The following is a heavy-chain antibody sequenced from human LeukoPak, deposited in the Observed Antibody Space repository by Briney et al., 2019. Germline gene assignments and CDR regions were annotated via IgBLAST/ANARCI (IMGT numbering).Heavy chain of an antibody. CDR2: IYPGDSDT. Sequence: GESLKISFKGSGYRFTSYWIGWVRQMPGKGLEWRGIIYPGDSDTRYSPSFQGQVTISADKSISTAYLQWSSLKASETAMYYCARAPDYDILTGYTFDYWGQGTLVTVSS. J-gene: IGHJ4*02. CDR1: GYRFTSYW. D-gene: IGHD3-9*01. V-gene: IGHV5-51*01. CDR3: ARAPDYDILTGYTFDY.